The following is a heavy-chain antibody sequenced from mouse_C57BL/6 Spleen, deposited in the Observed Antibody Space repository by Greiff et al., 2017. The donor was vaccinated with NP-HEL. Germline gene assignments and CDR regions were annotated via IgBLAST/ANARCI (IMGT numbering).Heavy chain of an antibody. V-gene: IGHV5-9-1*02. CDR3: TRDGGYPSYWYFDV. Sequence: EVKLVESGEGLVKPGGSLKLSCAASGFTFSSYAMSWVRQTPEKRLEWVAYISSGGDYIYYADTVKGRFTISRDNARNTLYLQMSSLKSEDTAMYYCTRDGGYPSYWYFDVWGTGTTVTVSS. D-gene: IGHD2-2*01. J-gene: IGHJ1*03. CDR1: GFTFSSYA. CDR2: ISSGGDYI.